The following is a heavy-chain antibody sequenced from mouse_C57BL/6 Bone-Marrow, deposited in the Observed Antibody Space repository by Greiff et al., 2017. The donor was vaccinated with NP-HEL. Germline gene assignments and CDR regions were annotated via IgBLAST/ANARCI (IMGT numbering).Heavy chain of an antibody. CDR2: ISSGSSTI. D-gene: IGHD2-2*01. V-gene: IGHV5-17*01. Sequence: EVKLVESGGGLVKPGGSLKLSCAASGFTFSDYGMHWVRQAPEKGLEWVAYISSGSSTIYYADTVKGRFTISRDNAKNTLFLQMTSLRSEDTAMYYCAREGSTMVTTNAMDYWGQGTSVTVSS. CDR1: GFTFSDYG. J-gene: IGHJ4*01. CDR3: AREGSTMVTTNAMDY.